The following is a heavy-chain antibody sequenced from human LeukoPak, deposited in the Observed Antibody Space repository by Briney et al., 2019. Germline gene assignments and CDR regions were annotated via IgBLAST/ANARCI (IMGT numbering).Heavy chain of an antibody. D-gene: IGHD6-19*01. J-gene: IGHJ4*02. CDR2: ISGSGGST. Sequence: PGGSLRLSCVASGFTFSSYWMHWVRQAPGKGLEWVSAISGSGGSTYYADSVKGRFTISRDNSKNTLYLQMNSLRAEDTAVYYCAKDKKAVAGPDYWGQGTLVTVSS. V-gene: IGHV3-23*01. CDR3: AKDKKAVAGPDY. CDR1: GFTFSSYW.